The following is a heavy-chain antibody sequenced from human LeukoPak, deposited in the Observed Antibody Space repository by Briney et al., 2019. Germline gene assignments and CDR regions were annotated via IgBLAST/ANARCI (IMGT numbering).Heavy chain of an antibody. CDR2: ISAYNGNT. J-gene: IGHJ4*02. CDR3: ARGSMVRGVIMGGDLFDY. D-gene: IGHD3-10*01. CDR1: GYTFTSYG. Sequence: ASVKVSCKATGYTFTSYGISWVRQAPGQGLEWMGWISAYNGNTNYAQKLQGRVTMTTDTSTSTAYMELRSLRSDDTAVYYCARGSMVRGVIMGGDLFDYWGQGTLVTVSS. V-gene: IGHV1-18*01.